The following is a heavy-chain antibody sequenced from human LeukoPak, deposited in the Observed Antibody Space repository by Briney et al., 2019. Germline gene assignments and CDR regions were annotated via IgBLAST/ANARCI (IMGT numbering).Heavy chain of an antibody. CDR2: IIPILGIA. V-gene: IGHV1-69*04. D-gene: IGHD3-10*01. CDR1: GGTFSSYA. Sequence: SVKVSCKASGGTFSSYAISWVRQAPGQGLEWMGRIIPILGIANYAQKFQGRVTITADKSTSTAYMELSSLRSEDTAVYYCARGATVRGVIRYYYGMDVWGQGTTVTVSS. J-gene: IGHJ6*02. CDR3: ARGATVRGVIRYYYGMDV.